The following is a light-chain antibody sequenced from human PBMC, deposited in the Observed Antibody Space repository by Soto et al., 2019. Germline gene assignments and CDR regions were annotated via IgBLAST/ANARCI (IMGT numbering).Light chain of an antibody. CDR1: QSLLHSNGYNY. J-gene: IGKJ4*01. CDR2: LGS. Sequence: EIVMTQSPPSLTVTPGEPASISCRSSQSLLHSNGYNYLDWYLQKPGQSPQLLIYLGSNRASGVPDRFSGSGSGTDFTLKISRVEAEDVGVYYCMQALQTLLTFGGGTKVDIK. V-gene: IGKV2-28*01. CDR3: MQALQTLLT.